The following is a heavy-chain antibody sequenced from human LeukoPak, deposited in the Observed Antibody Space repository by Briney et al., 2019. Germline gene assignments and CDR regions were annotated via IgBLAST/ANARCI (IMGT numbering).Heavy chain of an antibody. CDR3: ARRRGAGVDTAMDY. CDR1: GGSISSSNW. Sequence: PSETLSLTCAVSGGSISSSNWWSWVRQPPGKGLEWIGEIYHSGNTNYNPSLRSRVTISVDTSKNQFSLKLSSVTAADTAVYYCARRRGAGVDTAMDYWGQGTLVTVSS. CDR2: IYHSGNT. J-gene: IGHJ4*02. D-gene: IGHD5-18*01. V-gene: IGHV4-4*02.